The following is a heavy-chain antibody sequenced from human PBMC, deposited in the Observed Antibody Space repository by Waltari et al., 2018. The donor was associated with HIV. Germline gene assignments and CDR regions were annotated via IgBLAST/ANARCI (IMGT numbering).Heavy chain of an antibody. D-gene: IGHD3-10*01. CDR2: IKQDGRER. Sequence: EVQLVESGVGLVQPGGSLRLSCAASGFTFSNFWMTWVRQTPGKGLEWVANIKQDGRERYYVDSGKGRFTISRDNAKNSLYLQMNSLTAEDTAVYYCARDQRSMASFDYWGQGTLVTVSS. CDR3: ARDQRSMASFDY. V-gene: IGHV3-7*01. CDR1: GFTFSNFW. J-gene: IGHJ4*02.